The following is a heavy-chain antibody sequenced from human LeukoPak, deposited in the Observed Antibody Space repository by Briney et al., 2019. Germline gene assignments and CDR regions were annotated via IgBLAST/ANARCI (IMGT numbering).Heavy chain of an antibody. Sequence: PSETLSLTCAVSGGSISSGGYSWSWIRQPPGKGLEWIGYIYHSGSTYYNPSLKSRVTISVDRSKNQFSLKLSSVTAADTAVYYCARVGRAMVRGVIIIGAFDIWGQGTMVTVSS. J-gene: IGHJ3*02. D-gene: IGHD3-10*01. CDR3: ARVGRAMVRGVIIIGAFDI. V-gene: IGHV4-30-2*01. CDR2: IYHSGST. CDR1: GGSISSGGYS.